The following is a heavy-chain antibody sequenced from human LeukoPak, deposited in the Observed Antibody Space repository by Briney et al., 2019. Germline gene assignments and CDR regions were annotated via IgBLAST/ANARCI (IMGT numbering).Heavy chain of an antibody. V-gene: IGHV3-23*01. CDR2: ISAGGDRT. J-gene: IGHJ4*02. D-gene: IGHD3-22*01. CDR3: AYLDSSGYYYGRLRY. Sequence: NPGGSLRLSCAASGFTFSDHAMSWVRQTPAKGLESVSSISAGGDRTHYADSVKGRFTVSRDNSKNTLYLHMNSLRAEDTAVYFCAYLDSSGYYYGRLRYWGQGTPVTVSS. CDR1: GFTFSDHA.